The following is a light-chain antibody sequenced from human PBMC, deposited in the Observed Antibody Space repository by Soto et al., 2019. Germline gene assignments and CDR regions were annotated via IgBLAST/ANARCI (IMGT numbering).Light chain of an antibody. V-gene: IGKV1-17*03. CDR1: QGISNY. Sequence: DIQMTQSPSAMSSSVGDRVPITCRASQGISNYFAWFQQKTGKVPKRLIYGASTLQSGVPSRFSGSGSGTEFTLTISSLQPEDCATYYCLQYNTYPVTFGPGTKVHIK. CDR3: LQYNTYPVT. CDR2: GAS. J-gene: IGKJ3*01.